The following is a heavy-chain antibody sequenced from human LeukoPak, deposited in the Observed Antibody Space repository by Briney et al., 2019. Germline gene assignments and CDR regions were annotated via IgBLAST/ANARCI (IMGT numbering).Heavy chain of an antibody. CDR1: GGSISSGSYY. D-gene: IGHD1-1*01. V-gene: IGHV4-61*02. J-gene: IGHJ4*02. CDR3: AANWNDGGSDDY. CDR2: IYTSGST. Sequence: PSQTLSLTCTVSGGSISSGSYYWSWIRQPAGKGLEWIGRIYTSGSTNYNPSLKSRVTISVDTSKNQFSLKLSSVTAADTAVYYCAANWNDGGSDDYWGQGTLVTVSS.